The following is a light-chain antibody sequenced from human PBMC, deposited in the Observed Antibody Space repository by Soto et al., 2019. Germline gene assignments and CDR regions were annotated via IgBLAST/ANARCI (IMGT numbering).Light chain of an antibody. CDR2: DAS. Sequence: DIQMTQSPSTLSASVVDTVTITCRSSQTISGWLAWYQQRPGKAPNLLIFDASTLESGVPSRFSGSGSGTTFALTISSLQSDDFATYYCQQYNSYPRTFGQGTKVDIK. J-gene: IGKJ1*01. CDR3: QQYNSYPRT. CDR1: QTISGW. V-gene: IGKV1-5*01.